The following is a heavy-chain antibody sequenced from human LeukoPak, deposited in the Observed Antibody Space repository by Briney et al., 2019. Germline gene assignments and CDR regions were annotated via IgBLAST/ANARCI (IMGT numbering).Heavy chain of an antibody. CDR3: ARLNDDYDRANFDY. D-gene: IGHD4-17*01. J-gene: IGHJ4*02. CDR2: ITSSSSYI. V-gene: IGHV3-21*01. CDR1: GFTFTSYW. Sequence: PGGSLRLSCAASGFTFTSYWMNWVRQAPGKGLEWVSSITSSSSYIYYADSVKGRFTISRDNAKNSLYLQMNSLRAEDTAVYYCARLNDDYDRANFDYWGQGTLVTVSS.